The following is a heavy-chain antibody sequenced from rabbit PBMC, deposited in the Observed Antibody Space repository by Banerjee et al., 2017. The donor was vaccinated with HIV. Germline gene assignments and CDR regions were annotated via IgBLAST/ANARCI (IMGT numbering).Heavy chain of an antibody. V-gene: IGHV1S45*01. J-gene: IGHJ4*01. CDR1: GFSFSSSYY. D-gene: IGHD6-1*01. Sequence: QEQLVESGGGLVQPEGSLTLTCTASGFSFSSSYYMCWVRQAPGKGLKWIACISASNGYTWYASWAKGRFTISKTSSTTVTLQMTSLTAADTATYFCARYVGYGGYGYAHNLWGQGTLVTVS. CDR2: ISASNGYT. CDR3: ARYVGYGGYGYAHNL.